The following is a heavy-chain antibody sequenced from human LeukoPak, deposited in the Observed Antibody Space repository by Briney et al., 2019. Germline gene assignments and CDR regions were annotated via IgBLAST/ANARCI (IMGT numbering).Heavy chain of an antibody. D-gene: IGHD4-11*01. J-gene: IGHJ6*03. CDR1: GYTFTGYY. V-gene: IGHV1-2*02. Sequence: ASVKVSCKASGYTFTGYYFHWVRQAPGQGLEWMGWINPNTAGTNYAQKFLGGVTLTRDTSISTAYMELNRLTSDDTAVYYCATSAGDYRAGHYYYMGVWGKGTSVTVSS. CDR2: INPNTAGT. CDR3: ATSAGDYRAGHYYYMGV.